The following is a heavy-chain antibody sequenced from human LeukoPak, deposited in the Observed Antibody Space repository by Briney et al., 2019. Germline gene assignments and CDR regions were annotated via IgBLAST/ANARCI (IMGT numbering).Heavy chain of an antibody. CDR1: GGSISSSSYY. Sequence: SETLSLTCTVSGGSISSSSYYWGWIRQPPGKGLEWIGSIYYSGSTYYNPSLKSRVTISVDTSKNQFSLKLSSATAADTAVYYCARQRGRNYYDSSGYFNSYGYWGQGTLVTVSS. V-gene: IGHV4-39*01. D-gene: IGHD3-22*01. CDR2: IYYSGST. J-gene: IGHJ4*02. CDR3: ARQRGRNYYDSSGYFNSYGY.